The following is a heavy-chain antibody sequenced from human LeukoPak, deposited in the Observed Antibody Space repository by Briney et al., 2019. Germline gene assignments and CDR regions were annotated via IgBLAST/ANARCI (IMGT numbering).Heavy chain of an antibody. J-gene: IGHJ4*02. V-gene: IGHV3-7*05. CDR1: RFTFGDYW. D-gene: IGHD4-17*01. CDR3: ANGERTVTTGFDY. CDR2: IKQDGSEI. Sequence: GGSLRLSCEASRFTFGDYWMTWVRQAPGKGLEGVANIKQDGSEIHYVDSVKGRFTISRDSAKNTLYLQMNSLRAEDTAVYYCANGERTVTTGFDYWGQGTLVTVSS.